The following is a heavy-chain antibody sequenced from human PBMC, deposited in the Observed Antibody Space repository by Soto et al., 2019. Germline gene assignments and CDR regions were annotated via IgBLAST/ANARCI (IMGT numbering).Heavy chain of an antibody. CDR2: VYYSGST. J-gene: IGHJ6*02. Sequence: QVQLQESGPGLVKPSQTLSLTCTVSGGSISSGGYYWSWIRQHPGKGLEWIGYVYYSGSTYYNPSLQSRVTISVDTSKNQFSLKLSSVTAADTAVYYCARDELAWGGGYGMDVWGQGTTVTVSS. V-gene: IGHV4-31*03. D-gene: IGHD6-13*01. CDR3: ARDELAWGGGYGMDV. CDR1: GGSISSGGYY.